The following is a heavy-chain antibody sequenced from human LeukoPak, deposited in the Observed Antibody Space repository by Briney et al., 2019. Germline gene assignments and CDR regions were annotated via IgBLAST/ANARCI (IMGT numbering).Heavy chain of an antibody. D-gene: IGHD4-23*01. CDR2: IIPIFGTA. Sequence: ASVKVSCKASGGTFSSYAISWVRQAPGQGLEWMGGIIPIFGTANYAQKFQGRVTITTDESTSTAYMELSSLRSEDTAVYYCARGYGGNYVRVLDYWGQGTLVTVSS. CDR3: ARGYGGNYVRVLDY. V-gene: IGHV1-69*05. J-gene: IGHJ4*02. CDR1: GGTFSSYA.